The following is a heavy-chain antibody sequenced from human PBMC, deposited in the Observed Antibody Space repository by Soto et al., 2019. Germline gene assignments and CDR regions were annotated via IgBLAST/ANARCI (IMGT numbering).Heavy chain of an antibody. CDR3: ARDFSRLGLHLD. CDR2: VYYSGST. Sequence: QVQLQESGPGLVKPSETLSLTCTVSGGYVSSGSYYWSWIRQPPGKGLEWIGYVYYSGSTNYNPSLKSRVTISVDTSKNQFSLNLGSVTAADTAVYYCARDFSRLGLHLDCGQGTLVTVSS. D-gene: IGHD3-3*01. J-gene: IGHJ4*02. V-gene: IGHV4-61*01. CDR1: GGYVSSGSYY.